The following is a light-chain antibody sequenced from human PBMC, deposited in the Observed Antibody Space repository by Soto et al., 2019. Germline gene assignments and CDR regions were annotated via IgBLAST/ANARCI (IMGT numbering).Light chain of an antibody. CDR1: QGISNY. CDR2: DAS. V-gene: IGKV1-13*02. J-gene: IGKJ1*01. CDR3: QQYNSYRT. Sequence: IQMTQSPSSLSASLGDRVTITCRASQGISNYLAWYQQKPGKVPKLLIYDASSLESGVPSRFSGSGSGTEFTLTISSLQPDDFATYYCQQYNSYRTFGQGTKVDI.